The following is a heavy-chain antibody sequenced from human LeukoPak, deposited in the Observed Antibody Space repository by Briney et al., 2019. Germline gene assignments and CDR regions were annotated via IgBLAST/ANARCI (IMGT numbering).Heavy chain of an antibody. V-gene: IGHV3-9*01. CDR1: GFTFDDYA. CDR3: AKDTDSIVGATGNDY. D-gene: IGHD1-26*01. J-gene: IGHJ4*02. Sequence: GRSLRLSCAASGFTFDDYAMHWVRHAPGKGLEWVSGISWNSGSIGYADSVKGRFTISRDNAKNSLYLQMNSLRAEDTALYYCAKDTDSIVGATGNDYWGQGTLVTVSS. CDR2: ISWNSGSI.